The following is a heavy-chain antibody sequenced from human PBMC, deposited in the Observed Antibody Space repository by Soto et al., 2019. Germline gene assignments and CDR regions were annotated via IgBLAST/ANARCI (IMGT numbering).Heavy chain of an antibody. CDR2: NSCDGSNI. Sequence: QVQLVESGGGGAQRGRSLTLSCTASSFTFSRCGTHGHRRAPRKGLAGVAVNSCDGSNIYYADAVKGRFTISRDNSRGTMDLQRNSRRGNDAAVYYCARDGGGHFTFFGYFDYWGQGSLVTVSS. CDR1: SFTFSRCG. CDR3: ARDGGGHFTFFGYFDY. V-gene: IGHV3-33*01. D-gene: IGHD3-16*01. J-gene: IGHJ4*02.